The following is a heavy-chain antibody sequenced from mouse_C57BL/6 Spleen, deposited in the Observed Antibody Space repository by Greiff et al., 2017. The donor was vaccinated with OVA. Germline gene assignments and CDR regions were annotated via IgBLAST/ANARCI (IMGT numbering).Heavy chain of an antibody. J-gene: IGHJ2*01. Sequence: EVKLVESEGGLVQPGSSMKLSCTASGFTFSDYYMALVRQVPEKGLEWVAYINYDGSSTYYLESLKSCFIISRDNAKNILYLKMGSLKSEDTATYYGARGTAAPYFVYWGQGTTLTVSS. CDR2: INYDGSST. D-gene: IGHD1-2*01. V-gene: IGHV5-16*01. CDR1: GFTFSDYY. CDR3: ARGTAAPYFVY.